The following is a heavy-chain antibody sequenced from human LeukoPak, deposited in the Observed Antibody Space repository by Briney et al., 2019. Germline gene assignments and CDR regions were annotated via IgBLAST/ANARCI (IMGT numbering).Heavy chain of an antibody. V-gene: IGHV4-59*01. D-gene: IGHD2-15*01. CDR2: IYYSGST. CDR1: GGSISSYY. Sequence: SETLSLTCTVSGGSISSYYWSWIRQPPGKGLEWIGYIYYSGSTNYNPSLKSRVTISVDTSKDQFSLKLSSVTAADTAVYYCARYRRVYCSGGSCFRYFDLWGRGTLVTVSS. J-gene: IGHJ2*01. CDR3: ARYRRVYCSGGSCFRYFDL.